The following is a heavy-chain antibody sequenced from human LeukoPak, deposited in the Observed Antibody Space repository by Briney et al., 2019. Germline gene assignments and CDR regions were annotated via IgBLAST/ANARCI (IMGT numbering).Heavy chain of an antibody. Sequence: PGGSLRLSCTASGFTFGDYAMSWVRQAPGKGLEWVSAISGSGGSTYYADSVKGRFTISRDNSKNTLYLQMNSLRAEDTAVYYCAKVARRRYCSSTSCWGNAFDIWGQGTMVTVSS. D-gene: IGHD2-2*01. CDR2: ISGSGGST. CDR3: AKVARRRYCSSTSCWGNAFDI. CDR1: GFTFGDYA. V-gene: IGHV3-23*01. J-gene: IGHJ3*02.